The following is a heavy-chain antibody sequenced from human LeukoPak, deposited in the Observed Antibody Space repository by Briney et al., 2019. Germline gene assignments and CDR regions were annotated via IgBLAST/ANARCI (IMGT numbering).Heavy chain of an antibody. CDR2: ISYDGSNK. CDR3: AKGSSTSWAWFDP. Sequence: GGSLRLSCAASGFTFSSYGMHWVRQAPGKGLEWVAVISYDGSNKYYADSVKGRFTISRDNSKNTLYLQMNSLRAEDTAVYYCAKGSSTSWAWFDPWGQGTLVTVSS. CDR1: GFTFSSYG. D-gene: IGHD2-2*01. V-gene: IGHV3-30*18. J-gene: IGHJ5*02.